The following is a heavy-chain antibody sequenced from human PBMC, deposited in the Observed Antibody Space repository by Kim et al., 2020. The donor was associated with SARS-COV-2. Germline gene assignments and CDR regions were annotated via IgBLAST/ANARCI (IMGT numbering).Heavy chain of an antibody. D-gene: IGHD5-12*01. CDR3: AKVSSVDDYYGMDV. CDR1: GGNFSNYG. Sequence: SVKVSCKASGGNFSNYGFSWVRQAPGQGLEWMGGILPMVETASYAEKFQGRVTITADESTSTAYLVVTSMGVEDTAVYYCAKVSSVDDYYGMDVWGQGTTVFASS. J-gene: IGHJ6*02. CDR2: ILPMVETA. V-gene: IGHV1-69*13.